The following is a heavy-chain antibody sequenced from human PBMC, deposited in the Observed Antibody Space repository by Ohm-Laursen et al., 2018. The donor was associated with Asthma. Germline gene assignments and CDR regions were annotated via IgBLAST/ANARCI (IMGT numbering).Heavy chain of an antibody. J-gene: IGHJ6*02. D-gene: IGHD3/OR15-3a*01. CDR2: IRGSVDRT. V-gene: IGHV3-23*01. CDR3: ATWTGNYPLDV. Sequence: SLRLSCSASGFIISTYDMSWVRQAPGKGLEWVSSIRGSVDRTVYAGPVKGRFTISRDNSKNTLYLLLNSLRADDTAVYYCATWTGNYPLDVWGQGTKVTVSS. CDR1: GFIISTYD.